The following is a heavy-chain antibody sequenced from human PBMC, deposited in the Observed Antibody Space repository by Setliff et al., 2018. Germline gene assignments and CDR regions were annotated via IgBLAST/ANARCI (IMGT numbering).Heavy chain of an antibody. V-gene: IGHV4-4*07. CDR1: GGSINNYY. J-gene: IGHJ6*03. CDR3: ARDRATVIRGVTSFFYYYMDV. Sequence: SETLSLTCTVSGGSINNYYWSWIRQRAGKGLEWIGRVYSNVGTNSNPTLKSRVTMSVDASKNQFSLKLRSVTAADTAVDYCARDRATVIRGVTSFFYYYMDVWGGGTTVTVSS. CDR2: VYSNVGT. D-gene: IGHD3-10*01.